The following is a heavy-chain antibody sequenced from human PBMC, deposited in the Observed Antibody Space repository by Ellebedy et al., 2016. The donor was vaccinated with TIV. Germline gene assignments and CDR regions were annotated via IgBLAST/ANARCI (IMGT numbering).Heavy chain of an antibody. J-gene: IGHJ6*02. CDR3: ARSPYGDYVRTYYYGMDV. V-gene: IGHV5-51*01. CDR1: GYSFTSYW. CDR2: IYPGDSDT. D-gene: IGHD4-17*01. Sequence: GESLKISXKGSGYSFTSYWIGWVRQMPGKGLEWMGIIYPGDSDTRYSPSFQGQVTISADKSISTAYLQWSSLKASDTAMYYCARSPYGDYVRTYYYGMDVWGQGTTVTVSS.